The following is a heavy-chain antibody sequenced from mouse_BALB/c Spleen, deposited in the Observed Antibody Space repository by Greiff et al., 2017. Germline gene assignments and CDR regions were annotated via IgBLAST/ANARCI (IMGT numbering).Heavy chain of an antibody. CDR1: GFSLTSYG. J-gene: IGHJ4*01. CDR2: IWRGGST. D-gene: IGHD2-14*01. Sequence: QVQLQQSGPSLVQPSQSLSITCTVSGFSLTSYGVHWVRQSPGKGLEWLGVIWRGGSTDYNAAFMSRLSITKDNSKSQVFFKMNSLQADDTAIYYCAKPYYRYDDYYAMDYWGQGTSVTVSS. V-gene: IGHV2-5-1*01. CDR3: AKPYYRYDDYYAMDY.